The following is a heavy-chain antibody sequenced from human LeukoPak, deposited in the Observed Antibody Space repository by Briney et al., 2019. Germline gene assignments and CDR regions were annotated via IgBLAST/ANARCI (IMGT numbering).Heavy chain of an antibody. Sequence: SETLSLICTLLVGSIRSYYWSWLRQTAGKGQEWIGRIYTSGSTNNYPSLKSRVTMSVDTSKNQFSLKLSSVTAADTAVYYCARAGAGIAAAGTLAFDIWGQGTMVTVSS. CDR1: VGSIRSYY. V-gene: IGHV4-4*07. J-gene: IGHJ3*02. CDR2: IYTSGST. D-gene: IGHD6-13*01. CDR3: ARAGAGIAAAGTLAFDI.